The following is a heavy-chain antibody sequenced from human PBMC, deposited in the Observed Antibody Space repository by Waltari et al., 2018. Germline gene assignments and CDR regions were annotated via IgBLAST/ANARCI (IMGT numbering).Heavy chain of an antibody. Sequence: EVQLLESGGGLVQPGGSLRLSYAASGFTFSSYAMSWVRQAPGKGLEWVSAISGSGGSTYYADSVKGRFTISRDNSKNTLYLQMNSLRAEDTAVYYCAKDAPYYYDSSGYYGTFDYWGQGTLVTVSS. CDR2: ISGSGGST. V-gene: IGHV3-23*01. J-gene: IGHJ4*02. D-gene: IGHD3-22*01. CDR1: GFTFSSYA. CDR3: AKDAPYYYDSSGYYGTFDY.